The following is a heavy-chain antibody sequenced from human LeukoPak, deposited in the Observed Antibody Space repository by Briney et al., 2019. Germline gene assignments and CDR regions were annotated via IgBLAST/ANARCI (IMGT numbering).Heavy chain of an antibody. Sequence: ASVKVSCKASGYTFTSYWIVWVRQAPGQGLEWMGWISAYNGNTNYAQKLQGRVTMTTDTSTSTAYMELRSLRSDDTAVYYCARDPGGEDYYDSSGYDLGGYFQHWGQGTLVTVSS. CDR3: ARDPGGEDYYDSSGYDLGGYFQH. V-gene: IGHV1-18*04. CDR2: ISAYNGNT. D-gene: IGHD3-22*01. J-gene: IGHJ1*01. CDR1: GYTFTSYW.